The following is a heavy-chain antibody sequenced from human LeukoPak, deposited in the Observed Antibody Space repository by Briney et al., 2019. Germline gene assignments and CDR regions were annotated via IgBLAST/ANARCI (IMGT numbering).Heavy chain of an antibody. D-gene: IGHD1-26*01. CDR2: IYYSGST. CDR3: ARDSGGPHSGFEI. V-gene: IGHV4-61*01. CDR1: GGSVSSGSYY. Sequence: SETLSLTCTVSGGSVSSGSYYWSWLRQPPGKGLEWIGYIYYSGSTNYNPSLKSRVTISVDTSKNQFSLKLSSVTAADTAVYYCARDSGGPHSGFEIWGQGTMVTASS. J-gene: IGHJ3*02.